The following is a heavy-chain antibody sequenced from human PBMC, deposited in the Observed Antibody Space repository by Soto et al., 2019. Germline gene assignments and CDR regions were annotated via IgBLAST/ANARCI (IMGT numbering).Heavy chain of an antibody. CDR1: GFSFSSFA. V-gene: IGHV3-23*01. CDR3: AKTRGAMIYAISVYGMDV. D-gene: IGHD2-8*01. Sequence: EVQLLESGGGFIHPGGSLRLSCAASGFSFSSFAMNWVRQAPGKGLEWVSIISGSADSTFYADSVKGRFTISRDNSKSTLYLQFNRLRAEDTAVYYCAKTRGAMIYAISVYGMDVWGQGTTVTVSS. CDR2: ISGSADST. J-gene: IGHJ6*02.